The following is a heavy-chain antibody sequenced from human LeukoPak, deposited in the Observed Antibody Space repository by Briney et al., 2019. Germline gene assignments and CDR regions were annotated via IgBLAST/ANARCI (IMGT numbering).Heavy chain of an antibody. J-gene: IGHJ6*02. V-gene: IGHV4-59*01. CDR2: IYYSGST. CDR1: GGSISSYY. Sequence: PSETLSLTCTVSGGSISSYYWSWIRQPPGKGLEWIGYIYYSGSTNYNPSLKSRVTISVDTSKNQFSLKLSSVTAADTAVYYCARDNVMRDYYGMDAWGQGTTVTVSS. D-gene: IGHD2-21*01. CDR3: ARDNVMRDYYGMDA.